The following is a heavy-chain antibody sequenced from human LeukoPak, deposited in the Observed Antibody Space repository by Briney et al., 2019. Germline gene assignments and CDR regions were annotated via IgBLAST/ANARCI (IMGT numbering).Heavy chain of an antibody. CDR3: ARRRYNWNAIDY. D-gene: IGHD1-20*01. J-gene: IGHJ4*02. V-gene: IGHV3-11*01. Sequence: GGSLRLSCAASGFTFSDYYMSWIRQAPGKGLEWVSFISSSGSTLYYADSVKGRITISRDNAKNSLYLQMNSLRAEDTAVYYCARRRYNWNAIDYWGQGTLVTVSS. CDR2: ISSSGSTL. CDR1: GFTFSDYY.